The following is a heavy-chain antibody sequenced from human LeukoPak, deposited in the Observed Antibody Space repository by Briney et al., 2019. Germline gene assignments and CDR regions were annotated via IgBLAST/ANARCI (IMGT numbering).Heavy chain of an antibody. Sequence: GGSLRLSCAAYGFTFSSYAMSWVRQAPGKGLEWVSAISGSGGSTYYADSVKGRFTISRDNSKNTLYLQMNSLRAEDTAVYYCANSAGGDRHGSDYWGQGTLVTVSS. CDR2: ISGSGGST. J-gene: IGHJ4*02. CDR1: GFTFSSYA. V-gene: IGHV3-23*01. CDR3: ANSAGGDRHGSDY. D-gene: IGHD2-21*02.